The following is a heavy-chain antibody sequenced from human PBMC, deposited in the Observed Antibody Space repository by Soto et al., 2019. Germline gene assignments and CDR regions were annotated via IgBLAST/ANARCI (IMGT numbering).Heavy chain of an antibody. CDR2: IYSDGST. J-gene: IGHJ6*02. CDR1: GFSVSVYY. D-gene: IGHD1-26*01. Sequence: DVEVVESGGGLVQPGGSLRLSCAASGFSVSVYYMTWLRQAPGKGLEWVSAIYSDGSTYYADSVKGRFTLSRDKSKNTLDLQMTSVRAEATAMYYCARIYSGSFSVWGHGTTVTVSS. CDR3: ARIYSGSFSV. V-gene: IGHV3-66*01.